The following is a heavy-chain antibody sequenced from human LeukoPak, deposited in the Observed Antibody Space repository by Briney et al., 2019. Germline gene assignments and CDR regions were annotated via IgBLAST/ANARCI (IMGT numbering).Heavy chain of an antibody. D-gene: IGHD4-17*01. Sequence: SETLSLTCTVSGGSISSYYWSWIRQPAGKGLEWIGRIYTSGSANYNPSLKSRVTMSVDTSKNQFSLKLSSVTAADTAVYYCARDHDYGDYPDYWGQGTLVTVSS. CDR3: ARDHDYGDYPDY. CDR1: GGSISSYY. V-gene: IGHV4-4*07. CDR2: IYTSGSA. J-gene: IGHJ4*02.